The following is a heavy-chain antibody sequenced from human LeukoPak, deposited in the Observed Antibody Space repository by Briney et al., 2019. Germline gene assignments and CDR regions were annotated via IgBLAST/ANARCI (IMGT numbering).Heavy chain of an antibody. D-gene: IGHD2-21*01. V-gene: IGHV3-23*01. CDR2: ISGSGGST. CDR3: ARVFGIYYFDF. Sequence: GGSLRLSCAASGFTFSSYVMSWVRQAPGKGLEWVSVISGSGGSTYCADSVKGRFTISGVNSKNTLYLQMNSLRAEDTAVYYCARVFGIYYFDFWGQGTLVTVSS. CDR1: GFTFSSYV. J-gene: IGHJ4*02.